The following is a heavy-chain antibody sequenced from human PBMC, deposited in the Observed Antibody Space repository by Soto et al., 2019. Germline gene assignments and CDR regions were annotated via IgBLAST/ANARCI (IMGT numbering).Heavy chain of an antibody. CDR1: GFSLSTSGVG. V-gene: IGHV2-5*01. D-gene: IGHD3-10*01. CDR2: IYWNDDK. J-gene: IGHJ5*02. CDR3: AHRSITMVRGVKEYWFDP. Sequence: QITLKESGPTLVKPTQTLTLTCTFSGFSLSTSGVGVGWIRQPPGKAREWLALIYWNDDKRYSPSLKSRLTNTKNTSKNQVVLTMTNMDPVDTATYYCAHRSITMVRGVKEYWFDPWGQGTLVTVSS.